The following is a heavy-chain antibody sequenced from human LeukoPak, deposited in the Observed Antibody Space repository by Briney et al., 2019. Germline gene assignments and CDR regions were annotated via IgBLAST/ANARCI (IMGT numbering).Heavy chain of an antibody. D-gene: IGHD5-24*01. J-gene: IGHJ4*02. CDR3: ARDYRDGLRDFDD. CDR2: IYHSGYT. CDR1: GYSISSGYY. V-gene: IGHV4-38-2*02. Sequence: SETLSLTCTVSGYSISSGYYWGWIRQPPGKGLEWIGSIYHSGYTYQNPSLKSRVTILVDTSKNTFSLKLSSVTAADTAVYYCARDYRDGLRDFDDWGQGTLATVSS.